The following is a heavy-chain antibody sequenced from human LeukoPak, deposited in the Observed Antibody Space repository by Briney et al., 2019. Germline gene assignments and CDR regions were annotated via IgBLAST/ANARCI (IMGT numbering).Heavy chain of an antibody. D-gene: IGHD6-19*01. J-gene: IGHJ4*02. Sequence: GGSLRHSCAASGFTFSSYAMSWVRQAPGKGLEWVSAISGSGGSTYYADSVKGRFTISRDNSKNTLYLQMNSLRAEDTAVYYCAKDRYPGIAVAVGDYWGQGTLVTVSS. CDR3: AKDRYPGIAVAVGDY. V-gene: IGHV3-23*01. CDR2: ISGSGGST. CDR1: GFTFSSYA.